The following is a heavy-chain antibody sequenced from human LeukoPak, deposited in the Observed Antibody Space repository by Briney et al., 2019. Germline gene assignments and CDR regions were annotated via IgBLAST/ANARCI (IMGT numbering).Heavy chain of an antibody. Sequence: QPGGSLRLSCAASGFTFSTYEMNWVRQAPGKGLEWVSYIHTSGSIIYYADSVKGRFTTSRDNAKNSLYLQMSSLRVEDTAVYYCARDPPGTVSFDYWGQGTLVTVSS. V-gene: IGHV3-48*03. CDR2: IHTSGSII. CDR1: GFTFSTYE. D-gene: IGHD3/OR15-3a*01. CDR3: ARDPPGTVSFDY. J-gene: IGHJ4*02.